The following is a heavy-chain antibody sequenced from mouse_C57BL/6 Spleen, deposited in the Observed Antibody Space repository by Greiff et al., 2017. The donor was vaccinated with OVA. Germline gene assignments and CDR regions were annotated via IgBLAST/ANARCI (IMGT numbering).Heavy chain of an antibody. Sequence: QVQLKESGPELVKPGASVKISCKASGYAFSSSWMNWVKQRPGKGLEWIGRIYPGDGDTNYNGKFKGKATLTADKSSSKAYMQLSSLTSEDSAVYFCARRITTVVGRYFDVWGTGTTVTVSS. CDR1: GYAFSSSW. V-gene: IGHV1-82*01. D-gene: IGHD1-1*01. CDR3: ARRITTVVGRYFDV. CDR2: IYPGDGDT. J-gene: IGHJ1*03.